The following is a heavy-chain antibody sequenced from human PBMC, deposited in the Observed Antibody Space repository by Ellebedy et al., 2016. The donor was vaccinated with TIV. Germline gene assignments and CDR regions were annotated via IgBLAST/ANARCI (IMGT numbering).Heavy chain of an antibody. D-gene: IGHD6-6*01. CDR3: AKDVSSSSNY. CDR1: GFTFSSYA. J-gene: IGHJ4*02. CDR2: ISYDGSNK. V-gene: IGHV3-30-3*01. Sequence: GGSLRLXXAASGFTFSSYAMHWVRQAPGKGLEWVSVISYDGSNKYYADSVKGRFTISRDNSKNTLYLQMNSLRAEDTAVYYCAKDVSSSSNYWGQGNLVTVSS.